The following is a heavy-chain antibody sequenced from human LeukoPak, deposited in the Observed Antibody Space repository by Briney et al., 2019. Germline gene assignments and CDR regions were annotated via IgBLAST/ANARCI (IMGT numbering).Heavy chain of an antibody. CDR3: ARALRTDILTTDY. D-gene: IGHD3-9*01. CDR1: GYTFTGHF. V-gene: IGHV1-2*02. J-gene: IGHJ4*02. CDR2: INPNSGGA. Sequence: ASVKVSCKASGYTFTGHFVHWVRQAPGQGLEWMGWINPNSGGAKYAQNFQGRVSMTTDTPISTAYMELSRLRSGDTAVYYCARALRTDILTTDYWGQGTLVTVSS.